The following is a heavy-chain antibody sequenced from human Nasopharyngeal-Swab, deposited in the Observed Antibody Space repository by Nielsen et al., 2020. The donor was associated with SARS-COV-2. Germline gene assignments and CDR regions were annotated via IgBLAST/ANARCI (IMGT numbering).Heavy chain of an antibody. CDR3: ARLPGIAAAEVDY. CDR2: IYYSGST. V-gene: IGHV4-39*01. J-gene: IGHJ4*02. CDR1: GGSISSISYY. D-gene: IGHD6-13*01. Sequence: SETLSLTCTVSGGSISSISYYWGWIRQPPGKGLEWIGSIYYSGSTYYNPSLKSRVTISVDTSKNQFSLKLSSVTAADTAVYYCARLPGIAAAEVDYWGQGTLVTVSS.